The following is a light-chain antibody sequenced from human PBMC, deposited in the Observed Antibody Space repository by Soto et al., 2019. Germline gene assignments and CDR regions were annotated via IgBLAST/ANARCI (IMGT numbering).Light chain of an antibody. V-gene: IGKV1-5*01. CDR1: QSINIW. CDR2: DAS. Sequence: DIQMTQSPSTLSASVGDRVTITCRASQSINIWLAWYQQKPGKAPNVLIYDASTLQSGVPSRFSGSGSGTQFTLTISSLQPDDFATYYCQQYNTFSPPTFGQGTKLEIK. J-gene: IGKJ2*01. CDR3: QQYNTFSPPT.